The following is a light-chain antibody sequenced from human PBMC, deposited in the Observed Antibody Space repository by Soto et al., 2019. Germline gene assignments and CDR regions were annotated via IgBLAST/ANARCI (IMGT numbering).Light chain of an antibody. CDR3: QHSGTSAL. CDR1: QSVSSSY. J-gene: IGKJ3*01. CDR2: DAS. Sequence: EIVLTQSPGTLSLSPGERATLSCRASQSVSSSYLAWYQQKPGQAPRLLIYDASRATGIPDRFSGSGSGPDFNLTITRLEPEDFAVYYCQHSGTSALFGPGTKVDL. V-gene: IGKV3-20*01.